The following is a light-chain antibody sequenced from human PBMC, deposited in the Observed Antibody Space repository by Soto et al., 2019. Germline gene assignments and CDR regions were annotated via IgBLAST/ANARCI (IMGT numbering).Light chain of an antibody. CDR3: QQYNTYPRT. CDR2: SAS. V-gene: IGKV1-16*02. Sequence: DIQMTQSPSSLSAAVGDRVTITCRASQGINNNLAWFQQKPGKAPRSLIYSASRLQSGVPSKFSGSGSGTDFTLTISSLQLEDFATYYCQQYNTYPRTFGLGTRWIS. J-gene: IGKJ1*01. CDR1: QGINNN.